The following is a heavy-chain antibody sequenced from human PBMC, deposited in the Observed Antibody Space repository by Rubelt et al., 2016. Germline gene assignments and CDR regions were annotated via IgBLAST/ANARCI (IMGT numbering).Heavy chain of an antibody. V-gene: IGHV4-59*12. D-gene: IGHD4-11*01. CDR3: ARAPLQAPIDY. J-gene: IGHJ4*02. Sequence: VQLQESGPGLVKPSETLSLTCTVSGGSISSYYWSWIRQPPGKGLEWIGYIYYSGSTKYNSSLKSRATISVDTSKNQFSLKLSSVTAADTAVYYCARAPLQAPIDYWGQGTLVTVSS. CDR2: IYYSGST. CDR1: GGSISSYY.